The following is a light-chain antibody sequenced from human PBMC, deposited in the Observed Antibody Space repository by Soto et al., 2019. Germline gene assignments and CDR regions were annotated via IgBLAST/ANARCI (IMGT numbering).Light chain of an antibody. CDR3: SSYSSSTTHVV. V-gene: IGLV2-14*03. J-gene: IGLJ2*01. Sequence: QSALTQPASVSGSPGRSVTISCTGTSPDVGDFNYVSWYQHLPGRAPKLIIYDVTNRPSGISYRFSASKSGRTASLTISGLQAEDEADYYCSSYSSSTTHVVFGGGTKVTVL. CDR1: SPDVGDFNY. CDR2: DVT.